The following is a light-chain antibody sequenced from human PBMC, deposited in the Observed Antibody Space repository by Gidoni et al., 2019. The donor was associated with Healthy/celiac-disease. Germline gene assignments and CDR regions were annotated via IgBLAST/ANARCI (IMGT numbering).Light chain of an antibody. J-gene: IGKJ2*01. V-gene: IGKV2-28*01. Sequence: DMVMPQSPLSLPFTAGEPASISCRSSQSLLNSNGYNYLDWYLQKPGQSPQLLIYLGSNRASGVPDRFSGSGSGTDFTLKISRVEAEDVGVYYCMQDIQNPSTFGQGTKLEIK. CDR1: QSLLNSNGYNY. CDR3: MQDIQNPST. CDR2: LGS.